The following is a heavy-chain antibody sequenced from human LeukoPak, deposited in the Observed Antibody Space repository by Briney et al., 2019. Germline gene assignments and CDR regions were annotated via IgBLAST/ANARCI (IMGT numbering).Heavy chain of an antibody. J-gene: IGHJ5*02. D-gene: IGHD4-17*01. CDR1: GGSISSGDYY. CDR3: ARGGRDYGDYEESWFDP. CDR2: IYYSGST. V-gene: IGHV4-30-4*01. Sequence: SQTLSLTCTVSGGSISSGDYYWSWIRQPPGKGLEWIGYIYYSGSTYYNPSLRSRVTISVDTSKNQFSLKLSSVTAADTAVYYCARGGRDYGDYEESWFDPWGQVTLVTVSS.